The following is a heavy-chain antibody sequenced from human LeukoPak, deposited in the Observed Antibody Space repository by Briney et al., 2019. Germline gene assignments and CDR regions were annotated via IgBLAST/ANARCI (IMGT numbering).Heavy chain of an antibody. CDR3: AKDIRAVAVYYFDY. CDR2: ISWNSGSI. CDR1: GFTFDDYA. Sequence: GGSLRLSCAASGFTFDDYAMHWVRHAPGKGLEWVSGISWNSGSIGYADSVKGRFTISRDNAKNSLYLQMNSLRAEDTALYYCAKDIRAVAVYYFDYWGQGTLVTVSS. D-gene: IGHD6-19*01. V-gene: IGHV3-9*01. J-gene: IGHJ4*02.